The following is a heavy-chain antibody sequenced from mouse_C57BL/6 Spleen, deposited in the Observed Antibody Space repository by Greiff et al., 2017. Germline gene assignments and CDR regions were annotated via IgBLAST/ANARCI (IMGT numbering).Heavy chain of an antibody. CDR3: AREGVTTEGYLDY. D-gene: IGHD1-1*01. Sequence: QVQLQQSGAELVRPGTSVKMSCKASGYTFTNYWIGWAKQRPGHGLEWIGDIYPGGGYTNYNEKFKGKATLTADKSSSTAYMQFSSLTSEDSAIYYCAREGVTTEGYLDYWGQGTTLTVSS. J-gene: IGHJ2*01. CDR2: IYPGGGYT. CDR1: GYTFTNYW. V-gene: IGHV1-63*01.